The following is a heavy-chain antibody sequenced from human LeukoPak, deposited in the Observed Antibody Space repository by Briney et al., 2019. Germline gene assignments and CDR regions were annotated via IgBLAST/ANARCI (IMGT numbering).Heavy chain of an antibody. J-gene: IGHJ4*02. D-gene: IGHD1-14*01. V-gene: IGHV1-69*13. CDR3: AKATGYLL. CDR1: GGTFSSYA. CDR2: IIPIFGTA. Sequence: SVKVSCKASGGTFSSYAISWVRQAPGQGLEWMGGIIPIFGTANYAQKFQGRGTITADESTSTAYMELNRLRAEDTAVYYCAKATGYLLWGQGTLVTVSS.